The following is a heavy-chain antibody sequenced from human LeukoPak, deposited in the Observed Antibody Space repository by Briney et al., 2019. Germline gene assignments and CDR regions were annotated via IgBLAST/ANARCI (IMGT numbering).Heavy chain of an antibody. J-gene: IGHJ4*02. D-gene: IGHD5-18*01. V-gene: IGHV1-69*06. CDR2: IIPIFGTA. Sequence: SVKVSCKASGGTFSSYAISWVRQAPGQGLAWMGRIIPIFGTANYAQKFQGRVTITADKSTSTAYMELSSLRAEDTAVYYCARARLLGDSYGRFDYWGQGTLVTVSS. CDR1: GGTFSSYA. CDR3: ARARLLGDSYGRFDY.